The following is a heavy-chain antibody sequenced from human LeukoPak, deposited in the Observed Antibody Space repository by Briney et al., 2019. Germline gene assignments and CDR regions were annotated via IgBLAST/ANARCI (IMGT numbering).Heavy chain of an antibody. CDR2: ISSSGGST. J-gene: IGHJ3*02. CDR3: AKGRSSWSTSDFDI. D-gene: IGHD6-13*01. Sequence: GGSLRLSCAASGFTFSSYAMSWVRQAPGKGLEWVSAISSSGGSTYYADSVKGRFTISRDNSKNTLYLQMNSLRVEDTAVYYCAKGRSSWSTSDFDIWGQGTMVTVSS. V-gene: IGHV3-23*01. CDR1: GFTFSSYA.